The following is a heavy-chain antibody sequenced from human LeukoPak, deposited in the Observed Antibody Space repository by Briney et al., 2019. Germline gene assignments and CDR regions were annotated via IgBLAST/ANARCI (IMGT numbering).Heavy chain of an antibody. CDR2: ISSGSNYI. CDR1: GFTFSSYT. Sequence: GGSLRLSCAAPGFTFSSYTMNWVRQAPGKGLEWVSSISSGSNYIYYAGSLKGRFTISRDNARNSLYLQMNSLRAEDTAVYYCAREAYCSGGSCYYFDYWGQGTLVTVSS. CDR3: AREAYCSGGSCYYFDY. J-gene: IGHJ4*02. V-gene: IGHV3-21*03. D-gene: IGHD2-15*01.